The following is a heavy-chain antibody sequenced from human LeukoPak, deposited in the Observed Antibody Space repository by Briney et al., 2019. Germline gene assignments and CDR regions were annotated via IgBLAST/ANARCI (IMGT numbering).Heavy chain of an antibody. D-gene: IGHD1-26*01. Sequence: SETLSLTCTVSGGSISSSSYYWGWIRQPPGKGLEWIGYIYHSGSTYYNPSLKSRVTISVDRSKNQFSLKLSSVTAADTAVYYCARARATTTGFDYWGQGTLVTVSS. J-gene: IGHJ4*02. V-gene: IGHV4-39*07. CDR3: ARARATTTGFDY. CDR1: GGSISSSSYY. CDR2: IYHSGST.